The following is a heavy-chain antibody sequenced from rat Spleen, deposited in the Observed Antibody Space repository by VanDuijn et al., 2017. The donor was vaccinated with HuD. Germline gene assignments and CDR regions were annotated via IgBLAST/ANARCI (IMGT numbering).Heavy chain of an antibody. CDR1: GFTFSRYW. CDR3: AKALMDA. CDR2: IDTDGGRT. Sequence: EVQLVETGGGLVQPGRSLKLSCVASGFTFSRYWMYWVRQAPGKGLEWISSIDTDGGRTYYSDSVKGRFTISRDNAQSTLYLQMDTLRSEDTATYYCAKALMDAWGQGASVTVSS. V-gene: IGHV5-58*01. J-gene: IGHJ4*01.